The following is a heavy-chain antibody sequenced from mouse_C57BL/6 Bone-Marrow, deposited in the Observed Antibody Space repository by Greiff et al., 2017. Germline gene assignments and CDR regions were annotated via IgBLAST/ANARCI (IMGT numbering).Heavy chain of an antibody. CDR3: THDGYYGDY. CDR1: GFNIKDDY. CDR2: IDPENGDT. Sequence: VQLQQSGAELVRPGASVKLSCTASGFNIKDDYMHWVKQRPEQGLEWIGWIDPENGDTEYASKFQGKATITADTSSNTAYLQLSSLTSEDTAVYYCTHDGYYGDYWAQGTTLTVSS. D-gene: IGHD2-3*01. V-gene: IGHV14-4*01. J-gene: IGHJ2*01.